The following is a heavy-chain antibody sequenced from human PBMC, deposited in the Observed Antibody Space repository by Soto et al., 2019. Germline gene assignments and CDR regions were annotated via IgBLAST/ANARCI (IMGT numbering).Heavy chain of an antibody. CDR2: IVVGSGDT. D-gene: IGHD3-3*01. CDR1: GFTFSSSA. Sequence: ASVKVSCKASGFTFSSSAVQWVRQARGQHLEWIGWIVVGSGDTNYAQKFQERVTITRDMSTSTTYMELSSLTSEDTAVYYCAADRDYDFWSGLIRDPPWNLDYWGQGTLVTVSS. V-gene: IGHV1-58*01. CDR3: AADRDYDFWSGLIRDPPWNLDY. J-gene: IGHJ4*02.